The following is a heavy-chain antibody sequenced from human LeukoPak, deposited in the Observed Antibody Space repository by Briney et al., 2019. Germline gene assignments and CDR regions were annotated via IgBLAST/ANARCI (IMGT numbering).Heavy chain of an antibody. CDR1: GFTFSGSA. D-gene: IGHD2-8*02. V-gene: IGHV3-73*01. Sequence: GGSLRLSCAASGFTFSGSAMHWVRQASGKGLEWVGRIRSKANSYATAYAASVKGRFTISRDDSKNTAYLQMNSLKTEDTAIYYCATYRQVLLPFESWGQGTLVTVSS. J-gene: IGHJ4*02. CDR3: ATYRQVLLPFES. CDR2: IRSKANSYAT.